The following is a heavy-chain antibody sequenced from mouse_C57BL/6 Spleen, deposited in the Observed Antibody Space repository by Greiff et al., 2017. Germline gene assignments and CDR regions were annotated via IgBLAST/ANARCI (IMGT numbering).Heavy chain of an antibody. CDR2: IRSKSNNYAT. Sequence: EVMLVESGGGLVQPKGSLKLSCAASGFSFNTYAMNWVRQAPGKGLEWVARIRSKSNNYATYYADSVKDRFAISRDDSESMLYLQMNNLKTEDTAMYYCVRGPLRGDHYYAMDYWGQGTSVTVSS. J-gene: IGHJ4*01. CDR3: VRGPLRGDHYYAMDY. CDR1: GFSFNTYA. V-gene: IGHV10-1*01. D-gene: IGHD6-1*01.